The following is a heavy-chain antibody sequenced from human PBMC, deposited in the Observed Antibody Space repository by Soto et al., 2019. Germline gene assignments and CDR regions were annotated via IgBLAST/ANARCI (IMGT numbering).Heavy chain of an antibody. CDR1: GFTFSSYG. D-gene: IGHD6-25*01. CDR2: IWYDGSNK. Sequence: QVQVVESGGGVVQPGRSLRLSCAASGFTFSSYGMHWVRQAPGKGLEWVAVIWYDGSNKYYADSVKGRFTISRDNSKNTLYLQMNSLRAEDTAVYYCARDSATRLGGMDVWGQGTTVTVSS. J-gene: IGHJ6*02. V-gene: IGHV3-33*01. CDR3: ARDSATRLGGMDV.